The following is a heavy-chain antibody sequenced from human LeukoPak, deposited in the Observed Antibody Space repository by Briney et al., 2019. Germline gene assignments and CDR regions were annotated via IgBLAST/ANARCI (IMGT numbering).Heavy chain of an antibody. CDR1: GYTFTSYG. D-gene: IGHD3-10*01. CDR3: ARDLQLGVRGVIITAGGDFDH. J-gene: IGHJ4*02. V-gene: IGHV1-18*04. Sequence: ASVKVSCKASGYTFTSYGISWVRQAPGQGLEWMGWISAYNGNTNYAQKLQGRVTMTTDTSTSTAYMELRSLRSDDTAVYYCARDLQLGVRGVIITAGGDFDHWGQGTLVTVSS. CDR2: ISAYNGNT.